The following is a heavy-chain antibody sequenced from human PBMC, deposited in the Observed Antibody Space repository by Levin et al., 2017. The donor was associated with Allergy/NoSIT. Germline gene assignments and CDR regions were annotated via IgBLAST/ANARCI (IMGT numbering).Heavy chain of an antibody. J-gene: IGHJ2*01. D-gene: IGHD3-16*01. CDR2: LWYDGSNK. V-gene: IGHV3-33*01. CDR3: ARDHSPYDYVWGGYFDL. CDR1: GFTFSSYG. Sequence: GGSLRLSCAASGFTFSSYGMHWVRQAPGKGLEWVAVLWYDGSNKYYADSVKGRFTISRDNSKNTLYLQMNSLRAEDTAVYYCARDHSPYDYVWGGYFDLWGRGTLVTVSS.